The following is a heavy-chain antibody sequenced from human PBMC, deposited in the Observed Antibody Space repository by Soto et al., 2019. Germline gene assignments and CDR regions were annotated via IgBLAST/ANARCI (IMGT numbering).Heavy chain of an antibody. D-gene: IGHD6-19*01. CDR2: INADNGNA. J-gene: IGHJ4*02. V-gene: IGHV1-8*02. CDR3: ARGFLPIAVASQRDY. Sequence: ASVKVSCKASGYTFTSYAMHWVRQAPGQRLEWMGWINADNGNACCAQTYQGRVTMTRNTSISTAYMELSSLRSEDTAVYYCARGFLPIAVASQRDYWGQGTLVTVSS. CDR1: GYTFTSYA.